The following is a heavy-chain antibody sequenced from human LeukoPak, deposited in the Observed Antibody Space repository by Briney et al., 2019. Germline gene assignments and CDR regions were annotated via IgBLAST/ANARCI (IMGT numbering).Heavy chain of an antibody. CDR1: GFTFSSYW. CDR3: ARGSGGDYGGGFDY. J-gene: IGHJ4*02. Sequence: GGSLRLSCAASGFTFSSYWMSWVRQAPGKGLEWVANIKQDGSEKYYVDSVKGRFTISRDNAKNSLYLQMNSLRAEDTAVYYCARGSGGDYGGGFDYWGQGTLVTVSS. V-gene: IGHV3-7*03. CDR2: IKQDGSEK. D-gene: IGHD4-17*01.